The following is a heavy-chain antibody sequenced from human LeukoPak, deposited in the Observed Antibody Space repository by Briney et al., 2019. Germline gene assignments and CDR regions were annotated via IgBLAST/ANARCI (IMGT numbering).Heavy chain of an antibody. CDR2: MNPNSGNT. D-gene: IGHD2-2*01. CDR1: GYTFVVYH. V-gene: IGHV1-8*02. J-gene: IGHJ4*02. CDR3: ARGQLSPDDY. Sequence: ASVKVSCKASGYTFVVYHMHWVRQAPGQGLEWMGWMNPNSGNTGYAQKFQGRVTMTRNTSISTAYMELSSLRPEDTAVYYCARGQLSPDDYWGQGTLVTVSS.